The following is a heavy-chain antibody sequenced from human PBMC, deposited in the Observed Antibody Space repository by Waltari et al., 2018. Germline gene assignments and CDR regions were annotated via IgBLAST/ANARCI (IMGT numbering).Heavy chain of an antibody. CDR2: IWYDGSNK. CDR3: AKGSASSGYLPNLLYYFDY. J-gene: IGHJ4*02. V-gene: IGHV3-33*06. CDR1: GFTFSSYG. Sequence: QVQLVESGGGVVQPGRSLRLSCAASGFTFSSYGMHWVRQAPGKGLEWVAVIWYDGSNKYYADSVKGRFTISRDNSKNTLYLQMNSLRAEDTAVYYCAKGSASSGYLPNLLYYFDYWGQGTLVTVSS. D-gene: IGHD3-22*01.